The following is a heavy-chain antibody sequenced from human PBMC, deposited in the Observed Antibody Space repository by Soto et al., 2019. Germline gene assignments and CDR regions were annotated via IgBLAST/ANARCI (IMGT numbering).Heavy chain of an antibody. Sequence: ASVKVSCKASGGTFSSYAISWVRQAPGQGLEWMGGIIPIFGTANYAQKFQGRVTITADESTSTAYMELSSLRSEDTAVYYCARVSYSSGPTDYYYGMDVWGQGTTVTVSS. CDR3: ARVSYSSGPTDYYYGMDV. V-gene: IGHV1-69*13. D-gene: IGHD6-19*01. CDR1: GGTFSSYA. CDR2: IIPIFGTA. J-gene: IGHJ6*02.